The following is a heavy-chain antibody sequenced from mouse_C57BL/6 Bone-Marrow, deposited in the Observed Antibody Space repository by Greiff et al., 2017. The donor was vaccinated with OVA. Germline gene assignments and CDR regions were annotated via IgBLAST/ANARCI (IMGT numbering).Heavy chain of an antibody. J-gene: IGHJ4*01. CDR1: GFSLTSYA. CDR2: IWTGGGT. CDR3: ARNCPITRWYAMDY. Sequence: VQLVESGPGLVAPSQSLSITCTVSGFSLTSYAISWVRQPPGKGLEWLGVIWTGGGTNYNSALKSRLSISKDNSKSQVFLKMNSLQTDDTARYYCARNCPITRWYAMDYWGQGTSVTVSS. D-gene: IGHD2-4*01. V-gene: IGHV2-9-1*01.